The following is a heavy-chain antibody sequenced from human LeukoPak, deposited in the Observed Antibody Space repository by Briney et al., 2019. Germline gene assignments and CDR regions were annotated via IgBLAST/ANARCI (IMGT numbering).Heavy chain of an antibody. J-gene: IGHJ4*02. CDR1: GGSISSYY. Sequence: SETLSLTCTVPGGSISSYYWSWIRQPPGKGLEWIGDIYDSGNTNYNPSLKSRVTISVDTSKNQFSLKLSSVTAADTAVYYCARVVGDYYDSSGSNSYYFDYWGQGTLVTVSS. CDR2: IYDSGNT. D-gene: IGHD3-22*01. CDR3: ARVVGDYYDSSGSNSYYFDY. V-gene: IGHV4-59*01.